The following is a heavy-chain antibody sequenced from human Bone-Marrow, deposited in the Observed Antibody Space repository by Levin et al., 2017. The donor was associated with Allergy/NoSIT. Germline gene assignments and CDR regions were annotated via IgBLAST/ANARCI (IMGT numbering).Heavy chain of an antibody. D-gene: IGHD4-17*01. V-gene: IGHV3-15*01. CDR1: GLTFSDVW. Sequence: GGSLRLSCVVSGLTFSDVWMSWVRQAPGKGLEWVGRIKANHFGGTTDYAAPVKGRFTISRDDSINILYLQMNTLKIEDTAVYYCATDDYRDLRGGGFGGLGDGFDIWGQGTMVTVSS. CDR2: IKANHFGGTT. CDR3: ATDDYRDLRGGGFGGLGDGFDI. J-gene: IGHJ3*02.